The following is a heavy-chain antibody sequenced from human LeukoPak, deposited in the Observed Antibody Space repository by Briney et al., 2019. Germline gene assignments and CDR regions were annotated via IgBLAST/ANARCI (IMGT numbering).Heavy chain of an antibody. CDR3: AKFSPYGGNSY. CDR1: GFTFSSYG. D-gene: IGHD4-23*01. CDR2: ISDDGSNK. V-gene: IGHV3-30*18. Sequence: GGSLRLSCAASGFTFSSYGMHWVRQAPGKGLEWVAVISDDGSNKYYADSVKGRFTISRDNSKNTLYLQMNSLKVEDTALYYCAKFSPYGGNSYWGQGTLVTVSS. J-gene: IGHJ1*01.